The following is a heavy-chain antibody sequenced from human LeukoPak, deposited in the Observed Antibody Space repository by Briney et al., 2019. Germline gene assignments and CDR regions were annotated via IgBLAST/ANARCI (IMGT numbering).Heavy chain of an antibody. CDR3: AKTYGSGSF. CDR1: GFTFSSYA. V-gene: IGHV3-23*01. Sequence: GGSLRLSCAASGFTFSSYAVSWVRQAPGKGLEWVSSISASGGSTYYADSVKGRFTISRDNSKNTLYLQMNSLRAEDTAVYFCAKTYGSGSFWGQGTLVTVSS. J-gene: IGHJ4*02. CDR2: ISASGGST. D-gene: IGHD3-10*01.